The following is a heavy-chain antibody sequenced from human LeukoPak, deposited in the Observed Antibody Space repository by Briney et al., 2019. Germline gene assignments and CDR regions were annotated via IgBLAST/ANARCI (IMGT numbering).Heavy chain of an antibody. CDR3: ARGGGAAAVLGHDY. CDR2: INPNSGSK. D-gene: IGHD6-13*01. CDR1: QYTFTASY. J-gene: IGHJ4*02. V-gene: IGHV1-2*04. Sequence: ASVSVSYTASQYTFTASYMLWVRQAAGQRPRCMGWINPNSGSKNYAKKLKGWVTKTRDTSIIPASLAISRLRSDDTAVYYCARGGGAAAVLGHDYCGQGTLVTVSS.